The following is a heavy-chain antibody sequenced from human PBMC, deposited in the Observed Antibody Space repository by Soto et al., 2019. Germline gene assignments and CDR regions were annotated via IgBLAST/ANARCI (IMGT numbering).Heavy chain of an antibody. CDR1: GFTFSSYA. CDR3: ASKYYDSSGYDY. CDR2: ISYDGSNK. Sequence: GGSLRLSCAASGFTFSSYAMHWVRQAPGKGLEWVAVISYDGSNKYYADSVKGRFTISRDNSKNTLYLQMNSLRAEDTAVYYCASKYYDSSGYDYWGQGTLVTVSS. J-gene: IGHJ4*02. V-gene: IGHV3-30-3*01. D-gene: IGHD3-22*01.